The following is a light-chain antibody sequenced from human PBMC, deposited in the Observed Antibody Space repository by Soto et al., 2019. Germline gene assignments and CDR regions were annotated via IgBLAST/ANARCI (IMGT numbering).Light chain of an antibody. Sequence: AIRMTHSPSSFSASTWDRVSITSRATQDIGTYLAWYQQIPGKAPKLLIYDASTLQTGVPSRFSGSGSGTDFTLTISSLQPEDFATYYCQQVNVYPSTFGGGTKV. CDR3: QQVNVYPST. V-gene: IGKV1-8*01. J-gene: IGKJ4*01. CDR2: DAS. CDR1: QDIGTY.